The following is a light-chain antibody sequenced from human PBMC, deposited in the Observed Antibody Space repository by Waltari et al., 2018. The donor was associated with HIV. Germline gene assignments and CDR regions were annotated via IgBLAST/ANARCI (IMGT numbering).Light chain of an antibody. Sequence: DIVMTQSPDSLAVSLGERATINFKASQSLLYSSNNYNYLAWYQQKPGQPPKLLIYWASTRESGVPERFSGSGSGAQFNLTIRSLRAEDVATYYCQQYYSDLWTFGQGTKVEIK. CDR3: QQYYSDLWT. CDR2: WAS. J-gene: IGKJ1*01. V-gene: IGKV4-1*01. CDR1: QSLLYSSNNYNY.